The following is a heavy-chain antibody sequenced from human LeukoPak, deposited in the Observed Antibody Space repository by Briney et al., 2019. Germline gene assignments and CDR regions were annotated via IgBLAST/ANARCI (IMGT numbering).Heavy chain of an antibody. Sequence: GSLRLSCAASGFTFSSYAMSWVRQAPGKGLEWVSTISGSGGSTFYADSVKGRFTISRDNSKNTLYLQMNSLRAEDTAVYYCARDRSSSPGGYFDYWGQGTLVTVSS. CDR1: GFTFSSYA. CDR3: ARDRSSSPGGYFDY. J-gene: IGHJ4*02. V-gene: IGHV3-23*01. CDR2: ISGSGGST. D-gene: IGHD6-13*01.